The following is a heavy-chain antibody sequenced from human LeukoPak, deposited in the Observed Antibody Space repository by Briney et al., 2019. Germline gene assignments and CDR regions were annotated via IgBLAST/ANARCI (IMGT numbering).Heavy chain of an antibody. CDR1: GGSISSYY. D-gene: IGHD2-2*01. CDR2: IYHSGST. V-gene: IGHV4-59*08. CDR3: ARSADIVVVPAAFYFDY. J-gene: IGHJ4*02. Sequence: SETLSLTCTVSGGSISSYYWSWIRQPPGKGLEWIGYIYHSGSTNYNSSLKSRVTISVDTSKNQFSLKLSSVTAADTAVYYCARSADIVVVPAAFYFDYWGQGTLVTVSS.